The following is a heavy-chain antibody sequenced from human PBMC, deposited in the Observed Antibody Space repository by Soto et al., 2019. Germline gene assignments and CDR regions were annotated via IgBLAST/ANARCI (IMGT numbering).Heavy chain of an antibody. J-gene: IGHJ4*02. D-gene: IGHD3-10*01. CDR2: INPSGGST. CDR1: GYTFTSYY. V-gene: IGHV1-46*03. Sequence: ASVKVSCKASGYTFTSYYMHWVRQAPGQGLEWMGIINPSGGSTSYAQKFQGRVTMTRDTSTSTVYMELSSLGSEDTAVYYCARAGNSPHYYGSGSYSRYFDYWGQGTLVTVSS. CDR3: ARAGNSPHYYGSGSYSRYFDY.